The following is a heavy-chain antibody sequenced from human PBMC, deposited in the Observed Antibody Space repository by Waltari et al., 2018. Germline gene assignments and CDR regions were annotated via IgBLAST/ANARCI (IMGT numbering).Heavy chain of an antibody. V-gene: IGHV3-21*01. CDR2: ISSSSSFI. D-gene: IGHD1-26*01. CDR3: TRGRLGATSEYFED. Sequence: EVQLVESGGGLVKPGGSLRISCAASGFTFSSYSMNWVRQAPGKGREWVASISSSSSFIYYADSVKGRFTISRDNAKNSLYLQMDSLRGEDTAVFYCTRGRLGATSEYFEDWGQGTLVTVSS. CDR1: GFTFSSYS. J-gene: IGHJ1*01.